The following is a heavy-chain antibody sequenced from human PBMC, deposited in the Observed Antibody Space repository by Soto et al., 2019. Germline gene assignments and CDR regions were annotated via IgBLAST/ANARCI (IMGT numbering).Heavy chain of an antibody. CDR2: ISYDGGDK. V-gene: IGHV3-30*18. CDR1: GFAFSNYG. D-gene: IGHD6-6*01. J-gene: IGHJ4*02. CDR3: AKDSSTKAAHYYFHH. Sequence: PGGSLRLSCAASGFAFSNYGMHWVRQAPGKGLEWVAVISYDGGDKKCSDSVKGRFTISRDNSKNTLYLQMNSLRAEDTAVYYCAKDSSTKAAHYYFHHWGQGTQVTVSS.